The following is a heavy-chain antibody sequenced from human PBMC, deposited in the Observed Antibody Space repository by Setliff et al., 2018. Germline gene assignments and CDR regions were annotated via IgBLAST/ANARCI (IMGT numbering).Heavy chain of an antibody. D-gene: IGHD3-10*02. Sequence: ETLSLTCAVYGDSFSDYYWSWIRQPPGKGLEWVASISPESSERYYVDSVKGRFTISRDNARNSLSLQMNSLRTEDTALYYCVGAGTCSYWGQGTPVTVSS. J-gene: IGHJ4*02. V-gene: IGHV3-7*01. CDR1: GDSFSDYY. CDR2: ISPESSER. CDR3: VGAGTCSY.